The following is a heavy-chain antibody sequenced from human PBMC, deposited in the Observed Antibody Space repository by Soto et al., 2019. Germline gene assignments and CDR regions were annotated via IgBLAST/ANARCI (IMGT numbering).Heavy chain of an antibody. J-gene: IGHJ6*03. CDR2: IQRSGST. D-gene: IGHD3-10*02. Sequence: QVQLQESGPGLVKPSGTLSLTCAVSGGSVTISNWWSWVRQTPGKGLEWIGQIQRSGSTNYNPSRTSRVTISVDKSKNQCSLEMKSVTAADTAVYYCARGGYYVYMDVWGKGTTVTVSS. CDR1: GGSVTISNW. CDR3: ARGGYYVYMDV. V-gene: IGHV4-4*02.